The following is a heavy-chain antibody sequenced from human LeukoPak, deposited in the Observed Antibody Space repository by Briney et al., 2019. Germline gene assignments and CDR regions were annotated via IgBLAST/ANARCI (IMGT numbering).Heavy chain of an antibody. J-gene: IGHJ4*02. CDR2: ISGSGGST. D-gene: IGHD4-17*01. Sequence: GVSLTLPCAASGFTFSSYAMSWVRQARGKGLEWVSAISGSGGSTYYADSVKGRFTISTDNSKNTLYLQMNSLRAEDTAVYYCAKDCYGDYPIGYFDYWGQGTLVTVSS. CDR1: GFTFSSYA. CDR3: AKDCYGDYPIGYFDY. V-gene: IGHV3-23*01.